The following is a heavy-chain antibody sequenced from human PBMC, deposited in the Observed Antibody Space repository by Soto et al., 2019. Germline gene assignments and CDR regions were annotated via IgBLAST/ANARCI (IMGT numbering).Heavy chain of an antibody. D-gene: IGHD6-19*01. J-gene: IGHJ4*02. CDR3: LIAVAGSFAPDY. V-gene: IGHV3-21*01. CDR1: GFTFSTYS. CDR2: ISSSSTYI. Sequence: GGSLRLSCAASGFTFSTYSMNWVRQSPGKGLEWVSYISSSSTYIYYADSVKGRFTISRDNAKNSLYLQMNSLRAEDKGVYYCLIAVAGSFAPDYWGQGTMVTVSA.